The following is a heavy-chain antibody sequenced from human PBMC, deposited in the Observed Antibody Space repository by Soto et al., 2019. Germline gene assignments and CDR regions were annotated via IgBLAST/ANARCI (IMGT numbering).Heavy chain of an antibody. CDR3: ARDRVRYDSSGYYFYGWFDP. J-gene: IGHJ5*02. D-gene: IGHD3-22*01. CDR1: GGTFSSYA. Sequence: QVQLVQSGAEVKKPGSSVKVSCKASGGTFSSYAISWVRQAPGQGLEWMGGIIPIFGTANYAQKFQGRVTITADESTSTAYMELSSRRSEDTAVYYCARDRVRYDSSGYYFYGWFDPWGQGTLVTVSS. CDR2: IIPIFGTA. V-gene: IGHV1-69*01.